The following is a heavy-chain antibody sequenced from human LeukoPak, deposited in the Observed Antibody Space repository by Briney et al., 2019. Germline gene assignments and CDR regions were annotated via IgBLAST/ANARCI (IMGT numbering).Heavy chain of an antibody. J-gene: IGHJ5*02. CDR3: ARDQYYDSKGWFDP. V-gene: IGHV1-69*05. Sequence: ASVKVSCKASGGTFSSYAISWVRQAPGQGLEWMGWIIPIFGTAKYAQKFQGRVTMTTDTSTSTAYMELRSLRSDDTAVYYCARDQYYDSKGWFDPWGQGTLVTVSS. CDR2: IIPIFGTA. D-gene: IGHD3-22*01. CDR1: GGTFSSYA.